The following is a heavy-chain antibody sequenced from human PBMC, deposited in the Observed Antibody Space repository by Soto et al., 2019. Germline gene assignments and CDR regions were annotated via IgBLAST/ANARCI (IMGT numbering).Heavy chain of an antibody. J-gene: IGHJ4*02. D-gene: IGHD3-22*01. CDR2: IYPGDSDT. V-gene: IGHV5-51*01. CDR3: AAPGASSGYSYLYNY. Sequence: PGESLKISCKGSGYSFTSYWIGWVRQTPGKGLEWMGIIYPGDSDTRYSPSFQGQVTISADKSISTAYLQWSSLKASDTAMYYCAAPGASSGYSYLYNYWGQGTLVTVYS. CDR1: GYSFTSYW.